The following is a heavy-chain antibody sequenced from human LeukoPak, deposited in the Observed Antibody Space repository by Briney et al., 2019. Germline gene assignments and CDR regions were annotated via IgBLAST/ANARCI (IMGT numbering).Heavy chain of an antibody. CDR2: IRYDGSNK. CDR1: GFTFSSYG. J-gene: IGHJ5*02. Sequence: PGGSLRLSCAASGFTFSSYGMHWVRQAPGKGLEWVAFIRYDGSNKYYADSVKGRFTISRDNSKNTLYLQMNSLRAEDTAVYYCAKDPRSHCSSTSCYLYNWFDPWGQGTLVTVSS. D-gene: IGHD2-2*01. CDR3: AKDPRSHCSSTSCYLYNWFDP. V-gene: IGHV3-30*02.